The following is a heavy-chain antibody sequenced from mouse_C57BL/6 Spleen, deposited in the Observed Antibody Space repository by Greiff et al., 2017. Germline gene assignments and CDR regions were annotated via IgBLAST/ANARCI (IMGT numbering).Heavy chain of an antibody. CDR3: ASPLTTVVASYFDY. Sequence: QVQLQQPGAELVKPGASVKLSCKASGYTFTSYWMHWVKQRPGQGLEWIGMIHPNSGRTNYNEKFKSKATLTVDKSSSTAYMQLSSLTSEDAAVYYCASPLTTVVASYFDYWGQGTTLTVSS. D-gene: IGHD1-1*01. CDR2: IHPNSGRT. CDR1: GYTFTSYW. J-gene: IGHJ2*01. V-gene: IGHV1-64*01.